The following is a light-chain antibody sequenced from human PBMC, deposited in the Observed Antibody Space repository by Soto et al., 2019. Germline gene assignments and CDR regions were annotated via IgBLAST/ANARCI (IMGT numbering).Light chain of an antibody. J-gene: IGKJ2*01. Sequence: DIQMTQSPSSLSASVGDRVTITCRASQSIGTGLSWYQQKPQKAPKLLIYAASSVQSGVPSRFSGSGSGTDFTLTISSLQPEDVATYYCQQSDSILYTFGQGTKLEI. CDR1: QSIGTG. CDR3: QQSDSILYT. CDR2: AAS. V-gene: IGKV1-39*01.